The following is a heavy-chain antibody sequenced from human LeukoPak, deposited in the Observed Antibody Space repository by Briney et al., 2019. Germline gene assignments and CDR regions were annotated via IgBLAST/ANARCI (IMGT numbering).Heavy chain of an antibody. V-gene: IGHV3-23*01. CDR3: AKDRGVVVTAILDY. CDR2: IINSGGST. D-gene: IGHD2-21*02. Sequence: GGSLRLSCAASGFTFSSYAMSWVRQAPGKGLEWVSAIINSGGSTYYADSVKGRFTISRDNAKNSLYLQMNSLRAEDTALYYCAKDRGVVVTAILDYWGQGTLVTVSS. J-gene: IGHJ4*02. CDR1: GFTFSSYA.